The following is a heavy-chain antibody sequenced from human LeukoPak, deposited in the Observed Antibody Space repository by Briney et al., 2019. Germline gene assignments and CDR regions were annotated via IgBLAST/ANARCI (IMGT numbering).Heavy chain of an antibody. D-gene: IGHD3-10*01. CDR1: GGSISSDGYS. CDR2: IYYSGST. V-gene: IGHV4-61*08. J-gene: IGHJ4*02. CDR3: ARAVRGVINFDY. Sequence: PSETLSLTCTVSGGSISSDGYSWSWIRQPPGKGLEWIGYIYYSGSTNYNPSLKSRVTISVDTSKNQFSLKLSSVTAADTAVYYCARAVRGVINFDYWGQGTLVTVSS.